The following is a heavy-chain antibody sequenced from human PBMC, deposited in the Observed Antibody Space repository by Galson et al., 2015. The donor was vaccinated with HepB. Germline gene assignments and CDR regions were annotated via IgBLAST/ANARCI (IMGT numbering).Heavy chain of an antibody. J-gene: IGHJ6*02. CDR1: GGAISSGGYY. Sequence: SLTCTVSGGAISSGGYYWSWIRQHPGKGLEWIAFIFYTGNSYYNPSLKSRVTISVDTSKNQFSLKLNSVTAADTAVYYCARDPSSNSNGMDVWGQGTMVTVSS. V-gene: IGHV4-31*03. D-gene: IGHD6-6*01. CDR3: ARDPSSNSNGMDV. CDR2: IFYTGNS.